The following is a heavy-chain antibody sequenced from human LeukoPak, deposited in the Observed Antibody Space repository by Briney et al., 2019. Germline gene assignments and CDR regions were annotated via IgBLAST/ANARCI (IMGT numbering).Heavy chain of an antibody. D-gene: IGHD3-3*02. J-gene: IGHJ3*01. CDR2: ISGSGSGDST. CDR1: GFTFSSYG. Sequence: PGGSLRLSCAASGFTFSSYGMHWVRQAPGKGLEWVSAISGSGSGDSTYYADSVKGRFTISRDNSKNTLYLQMSSLRAEDTAVYYCAKIRAPAYDFWGQGTMVTVSS. CDR3: AKIRAPAYDF. V-gene: IGHV3-23*01.